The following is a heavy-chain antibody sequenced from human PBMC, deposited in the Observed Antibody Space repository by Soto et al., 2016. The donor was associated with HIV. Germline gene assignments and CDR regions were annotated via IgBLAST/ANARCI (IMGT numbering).Heavy chain of an antibody. V-gene: IGHV3-23*01. CDR2: ISGSGGST. CDR1: GFTFSSYV. D-gene: IGHD4-17*01. Sequence: EVQLLESGGGLVQPGGSLRLSCAASGFTFSSYVMNWVRQAPGKGLEWVSAISGSGGSTYYADSVKGRFTISRDNSKNTLYLQMNSLRAEDTAVYYCAKGIVPRGYGDFYGMDVWGQGTTVTVSS. CDR3: AKGIVPRGYGDFYGMDV. J-gene: IGHJ6*02.